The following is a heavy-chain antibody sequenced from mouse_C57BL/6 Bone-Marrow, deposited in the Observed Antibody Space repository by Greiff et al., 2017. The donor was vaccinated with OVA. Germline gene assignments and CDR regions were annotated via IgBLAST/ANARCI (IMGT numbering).Heavy chain of an antibody. CDR1: GYTFTDYE. J-gene: IGHJ2*01. CDR2: IDPETGGT. V-gene: IGHV1-15*01. CDR3: TVITTGAH. Sequence: VQLQQSGAELVRPGASVTLSCKASGYTFTDYEMHWVKQTPVHGLEWIGAIDPETGGTAYTQKFTGKAILTADKSSSTAYVELRSLTSEDSAVYYCTVITTGAHWGQGTTLTVSS. D-gene: IGHD1-1*01.